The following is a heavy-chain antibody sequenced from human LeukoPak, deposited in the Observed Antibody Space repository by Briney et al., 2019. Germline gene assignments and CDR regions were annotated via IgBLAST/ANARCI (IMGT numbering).Heavy chain of an antibody. Sequence: SVKVSCKASGGTFSNFPISWVRQAPGQGLEWMGGIIPIFDTTNYAQNFQGRVTITTDESTNTAYMELSSLRSEDSAVYYCARDAGYCSATSCYTLDYWGQGTLVTVSS. D-gene: IGHD2-2*02. CDR2: IIPIFDTT. J-gene: IGHJ4*02. CDR1: GGTFSNFP. V-gene: IGHV1-69*05. CDR3: ARDAGYCSATSCYTLDY.